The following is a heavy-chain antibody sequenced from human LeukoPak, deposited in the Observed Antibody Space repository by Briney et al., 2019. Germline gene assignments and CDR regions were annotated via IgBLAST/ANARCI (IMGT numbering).Heavy chain of an antibody. J-gene: IGHJ4*02. Sequence: ASVKVSCKASGYTFTGYYMHWVRQAPGQGLEWMGWINPNSGGTNYAQKFQGRVTMTRDTSISTAYMELSRLRSDDTAVYYCARVRGIQEPRGEFNYWGQGTLVTVSS. CDR1: GYTFTGYY. D-gene: IGHD3-10*01. CDR2: INPNSGGT. V-gene: IGHV1-2*02. CDR3: ARVRGIQEPRGEFNY.